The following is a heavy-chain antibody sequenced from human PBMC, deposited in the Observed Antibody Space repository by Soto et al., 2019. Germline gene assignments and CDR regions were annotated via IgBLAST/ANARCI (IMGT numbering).Heavy chain of an antibody. Sequence: QVQLVQSGAEVKKPGSSVKCSCKASGGTFSSYAIIWVRQAPGHGLEWMGGIIPIFGTANYAQKFQGRVTITADESTSTAYMELRSLRSEDTAVYSCARANDYGDYEGGADAFDIWGNGTMGTVSS. CDR2: IIPIFGTA. V-gene: IGHV1-69*01. D-gene: IGHD4-17*01. CDR1: GGTFSSYA. CDR3: ARANDYGDYEGGADAFDI. J-gene: IGHJ3*02.